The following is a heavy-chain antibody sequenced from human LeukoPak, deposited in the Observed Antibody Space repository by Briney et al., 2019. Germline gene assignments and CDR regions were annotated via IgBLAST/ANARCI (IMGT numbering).Heavy chain of an antibody. Sequence: PSETLSLTCTVSGGSISSSSYYWGWIRQPPGKGLEWIGSFYYSGSTYYNPSLKSRVTISVDTSKNQFSLKLSCVTAADTAVYYCARWDYDILTGYPYYFDYWGQGTLVTVSS. V-gene: IGHV4-39*01. CDR2: FYYSGST. CDR3: ARWDYDILTGYPYYFDY. CDR1: GGSISSSSYY. D-gene: IGHD3-9*01. J-gene: IGHJ4*02.